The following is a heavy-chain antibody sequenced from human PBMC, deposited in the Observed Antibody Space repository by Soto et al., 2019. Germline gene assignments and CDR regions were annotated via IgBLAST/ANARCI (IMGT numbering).Heavy chain of an antibody. Sequence: SGPTLVNPTQTLTLTCTFSGFSLSTSGVGVGWIRQPPGKALEWLALIYWDDDKRYSPSLKSRLTITKDTSKNQVVLTMTNMDPVDTAKYYCEHGPYYYDSSGYLSEWGQGTLVTVYS. CDR2: IYWDDDK. CDR1: GFSLSTSGVG. J-gene: IGHJ4*02. V-gene: IGHV2-5*02. D-gene: IGHD3-22*01. CDR3: EHGPYYYDSSGYLSE.